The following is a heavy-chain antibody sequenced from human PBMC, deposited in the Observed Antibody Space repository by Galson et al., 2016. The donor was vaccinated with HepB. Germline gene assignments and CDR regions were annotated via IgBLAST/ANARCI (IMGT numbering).Heavy chain of an antibody. V-gene: IGHV3-53*01. CDR2: IYSGGNT. CDR3: ATVNYISGTHY. D-gene: IGHD3-10*01. J-gene: IGHJ4*02. Sequence: SLRLSCAASGFSVNHNYMTWVRQAPGKGLEWVSLIYSGGNTNYADSVKGRFTISRDGSKNTLYLQMNSLRTEDTAMYYCATVNYISGTHYWGQGTLVTVSS. CDR1: GFSVNHNY.